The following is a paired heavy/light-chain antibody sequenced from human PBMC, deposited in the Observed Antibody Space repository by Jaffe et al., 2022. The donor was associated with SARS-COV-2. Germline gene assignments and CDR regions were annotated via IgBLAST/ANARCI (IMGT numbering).Light chain of an antibody. Sequence: EIVLTQSPGTLSLSPGERATLSCRASQSVSSSYLAWYQQKPGQAPRLLIYGASSRATGIPDRFSGSGSGTDFTLTISRLEPEDFAVYYCQQYGSSPSTFGGGTKVEIK. CDR1: QSVSSSY. V-gene: IGKV3-20*01. CDR2: GAS. CDR3: QQYGSSPST. J-gene: IGKJ4*01.
Heavy chain of an antibody. V-gene: IGHV3-21*01. CDR1: GFTFSSYS. D-gene: IGHD6-19*01. CDR2: ISSSSSYI. Sequence: EVQLVESGGGLVKPGGSLRLSCAASGFTFSSYSMNWVRQAPGKGLEWVSSISSSSSYIYYADSVKGRFTISRDNAKNSLYLQMNSLRAEDTAVYYCAREAAEQWLSSYWYFDLWGRGTLVTVSS. CDR3: AREAAEQWLSSYWYFDL. J-gene: IGHJ2*01.